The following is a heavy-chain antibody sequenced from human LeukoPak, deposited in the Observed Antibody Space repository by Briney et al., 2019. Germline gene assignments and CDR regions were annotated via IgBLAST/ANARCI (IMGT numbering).Heavy chain of an antibody. J-gene: IGHJ6*02. CDR1: GGSISSYY. CDR3: ARTAYRRGMDV. CDR2: IYYSGST. V-gene: IGHV4-59*08. Sequence: PSETLSLTCTVSGGSISSYYWSWTRQPPGKGLEWIGYIYYSGSTNYNPSLKSRVTISVDTSKNQFSLKLSSVTAADTAVYYCARTAYRRGMDVWGQGTTVTVSS. D-gene: IGHD2-2*01.